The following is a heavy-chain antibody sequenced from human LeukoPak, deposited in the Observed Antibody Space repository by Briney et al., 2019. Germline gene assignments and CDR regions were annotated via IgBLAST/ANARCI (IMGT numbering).Heavy chain of an antibody. CDR1: GYTFTGYY. Sequence: ASVKVSCKASGYTFTGYYMHWVRQAPGQGLEWMGRINPNSGGTNYAQKFQGRVTMTRDTSISTAYMELSRLRSDDTAVYYCARVPAMYSSSWSTFDYWGQGTLVTVSS. V-gene: IGHV1-2*06. J-gene: IGHJ4*02. D-gene: IGHD6-13*01. CDR2: INPNSGGT. CDR3: ARVPAMYSSSWSTFDY.